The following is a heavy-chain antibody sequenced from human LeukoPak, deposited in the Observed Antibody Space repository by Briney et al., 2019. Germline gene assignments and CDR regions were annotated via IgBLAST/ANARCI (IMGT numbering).Heavy chain of an antibody. Sequence: PGGSLRLSCAASGFTFSSYGMHWVRQAPGKGLEWVAVISYDGSNKYYADSVKGRFTISRDNSKNTLYLQMNSLRAEDTAVYYCAKDPRYCSGGSCYVISDYWGQGTLVTVSS. CDR2: ISYDGSNK. CDR1: GFTFSSYG. V-gene: IGHV3-30*18. J-gene: IGHJ4*02. D-gene: IGHD2-15*01. CDR3: AKDPRYCSGGSCYVISDY.